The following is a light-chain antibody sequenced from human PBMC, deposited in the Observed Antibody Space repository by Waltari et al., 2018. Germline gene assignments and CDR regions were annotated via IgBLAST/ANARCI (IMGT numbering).Light chain of an antibody. CDR2: GAS. CDR3: QKYRNSPHS. Sequence: LIQPPATLSLSPGERATLSCRASQTVGNYLAWYQQKPGQAPRLLIYGASSRATGIPDRFSGSGSGTEFTLTISSLEPEDFAVYYCQKYRNSPHSFGQGTKVEIK. CDR1: QTVGNY. V-gene: IGKV3-20*01. J-gene: IGKJ2*03.